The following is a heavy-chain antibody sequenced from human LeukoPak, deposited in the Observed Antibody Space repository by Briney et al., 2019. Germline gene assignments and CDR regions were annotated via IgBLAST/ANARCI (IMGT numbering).Heavy chain of an antibody. J-gene: IGHJ4*02. V-gene: IGHV3-23*01. CDR1: GFTFSNYA. CDR2: ISGSGDGA. D-gene: IGHD2-2*01. CDR3: AKSGGRGYCRSSSCYLINY. Sequence: PGGSLRLSCAASGFTFSNYAMSWVRQAPGKGLEWVSSISGSGDGAYHADSVKGGFTISRDISKNTLYLQMDSLRAGDTAVYYCAKSGGRGYCRSSSCYLINYWGQGTLVTVSS.